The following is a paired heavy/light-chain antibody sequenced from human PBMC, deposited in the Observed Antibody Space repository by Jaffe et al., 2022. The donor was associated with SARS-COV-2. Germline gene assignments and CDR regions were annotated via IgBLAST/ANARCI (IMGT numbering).Light chain of an antibody. J-gene: IGLJ2*01. CDR2: GNS. CDR3: QSYDSSLSASV. V-gene: IGLV1-40*01. CDR1: SSNIGAGYD. Sequence: QSVLTQPPSVSGAPGQRVTISCTGSSSNIGAGYDVHWYQQLPGTAPKLLIYGNSNRPSGVPDRFSGSKSGTSASLAITGLQAEDEGDYYCQSYDSSLSASVFGGGTKLTVL.
Heavy chain of an antibody. CDR2: ISASGDTT. CDR1: GLTFSNYA. CDR3: AKGYYDYVWGSSADF. V-gene: IGHV3-23*01. Sequence: EVQLLESGGGLVQPGGSLRLSCAASGLTFSNYAMTWVRQAPRKGLEWVSGISASGDTTYYADSVKGRFTIFRDNSKNTLYLQMNRLRAEDSAVYYCAKGYYDYVWGSSADFWGQGTLVTVSS. J-gene: IGHJ4*02. D-gene: IGHD3-16*01.